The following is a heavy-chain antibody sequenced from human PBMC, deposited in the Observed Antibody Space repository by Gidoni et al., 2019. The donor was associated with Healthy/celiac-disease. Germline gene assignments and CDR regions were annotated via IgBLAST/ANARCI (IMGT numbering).Heavy chain of an antibody. V-gene: IGHV3-53*02. Sequence: EVQLVETGGGLIQPGGSLRLSCAASGFTVSSNYMSWVRQAPGKGLEWVSVIYSGGSTYYADSVKGRFTISRDNSKNTLYPQMNSLRAEDTAVYYWARDKGYSGYGNWGQGTLVTVSS. CDR2: IYSGGST. CDR3: ARDKGYSGYGN. D-gene: IGHD5-12*01. CDR1: GFTVSSNY. J-gene: IGHJ4*02.